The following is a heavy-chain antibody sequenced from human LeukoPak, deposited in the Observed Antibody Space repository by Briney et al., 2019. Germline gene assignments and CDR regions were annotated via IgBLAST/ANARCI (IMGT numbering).Heavy chain of an antibody. CDR3: ARGGSWFAA. CDR1: GGSISSYY. J-gene: IGHJ5*02. CDR2: IYYSGST. V-gene: IGHV4-59*01. Sequence: SETLSLTCTVSGGSISSYYCSWIRQPPGKGLEWMGYIYYSGSTNYNPPLNSRVTISVDTSKNQFSLKLASVTAADTAVYSCARGGSWFAAWGQGSLVTVSS. D-gene: IGHD3-10*01.